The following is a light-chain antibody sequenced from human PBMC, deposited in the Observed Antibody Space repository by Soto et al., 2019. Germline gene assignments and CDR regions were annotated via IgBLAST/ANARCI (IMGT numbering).Light chain of an antibody. Sequence: EIVLTQSPGTLSLSPGERATLSCRASQSVSSFLAWYQQKPGQAPRLLIYDASNRATGIPARFSGSGSGTDFTLTISSLEPDDFAVYYCQQRSSWPLSFGGGTTVDIK. J-gene: IGKJ4*01. CDR1: QSVSSF. CDR2: DAS. V-gene: IGKV3-11*01. CDR3: QQRSSWPLS.